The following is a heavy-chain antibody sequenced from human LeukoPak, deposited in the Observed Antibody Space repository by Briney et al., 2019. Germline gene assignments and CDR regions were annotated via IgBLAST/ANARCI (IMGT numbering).Heavy chain of an antibody. V-gene: IGHV4-34*01. CDR1: GGSFSGYY. D-gene: IGHD2-15*01. J-gene: IGHJ4*02. CDR3: AREGLWVASIDY. Sequence: SETLSLTCAVYGGSFSGYYWSWIRQPPGKGLEWIGEINHSGSTNYNPSLKSRVTISVDTSKNQFSLKLSSVTAADTAVYYCAREGLWVASIDYWGQGTLVTVSS. CDR2: INHSGST.